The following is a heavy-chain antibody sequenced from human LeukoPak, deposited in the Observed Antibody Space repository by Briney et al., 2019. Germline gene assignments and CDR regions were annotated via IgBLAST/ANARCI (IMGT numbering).Heavy chain of an antibody. D-gene: IGHD5-12*01. Sequence: GGSLRLSCAASGFTFSSYSMNWVRQAPGKGLEWVAVVSYDGSNKYYADSVQGRFTISRDNSKSTLYLQMDSLRAEDTAVYYCAKCGNSGCHLIDYWGQGTLVTVSS. J-gene: IGHJ4*02. CDR1: GFTFSSYS. CDR3: AKCGNSGCHLIDY. V-gene: IGHV3-30*18. CDR2: VSYDGSNK.